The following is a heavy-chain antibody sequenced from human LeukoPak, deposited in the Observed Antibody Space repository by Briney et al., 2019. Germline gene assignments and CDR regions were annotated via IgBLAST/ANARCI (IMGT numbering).Heavy chain of an antibody. D-gene: IGHD3-22*01. CDR1: GGSFSGYY. Sequence: SETLSLTCAVYGGSFSGYYWSWIRQPPGKGLEWIGEINHSGSTNYNPSLKSRVTISVDTSKNQFSLKLSSVTAADTAVYYCARRRRYYYDSSGYFRRHFDYWGQGTLVTVSS. CDR3: ARRRRYYYDSSGYFRRHFDY. V-gene: IGHV4-34*01. CDR2: INHSGST. J-gene: IGHJ4*02.